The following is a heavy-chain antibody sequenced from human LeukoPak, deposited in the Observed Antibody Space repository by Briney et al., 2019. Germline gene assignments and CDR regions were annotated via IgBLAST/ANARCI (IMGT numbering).Heavy chain of an antibody. Sequence: GGSLRLSCAPSGFIVSSNYMSWVRQAPGMGLEWVSVIFSGGSTYYADSVKGRSTMSRDNSKNTLYLQMNSLRAEDTAVYYCARGGDGYNFRFSAFDIWGQGTMVTVSS. CDR2: IFSGGST. V-gene: IGHV3-53*01. D-gene: IGHD5-24*01. J-gene: IGHJ3*02. CDR3: ARGGDGYNFRFSAFDI. CDR1: GFIVSSNY.